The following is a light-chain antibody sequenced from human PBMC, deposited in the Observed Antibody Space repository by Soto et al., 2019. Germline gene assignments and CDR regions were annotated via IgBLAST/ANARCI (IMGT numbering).Light chain of an antibody. V-gene: IGKV1-5*03. CDR3: EQYNLYST. CDR2: KAS. Sequence: DIQMTQSPSTLSASVGDRVTIACRASKNIDSSLAWYQQKPGKAPKLLIYKASTLESGVPSRFSGSGSGTEFSLTISSPQPDDFATYYCEQYNLYSTFGPGTNVDI. CDR1: KNIDSS. J-gene: IGKJ3*01.